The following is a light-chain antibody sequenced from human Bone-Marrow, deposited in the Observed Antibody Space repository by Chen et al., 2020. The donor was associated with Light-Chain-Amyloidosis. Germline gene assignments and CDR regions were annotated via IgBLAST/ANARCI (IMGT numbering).Light chain of an antibody. J-gene: IGLJ1*01. CDR3: SSYTSTNTLV. CDR1: SSDVGGDNH. Sequence: QSALTQPASVSGSPGQSITISCTGTSSDVGGDNHVSWYQQHPDKAPKLMIYEVTNRPSWVPDRFSGSNADNTASLTISGLQTEDEADYFCSSYTSTNTLVFGSGTRVTVL. CDR2: EVT. V-gene: IGLV2-14*01.